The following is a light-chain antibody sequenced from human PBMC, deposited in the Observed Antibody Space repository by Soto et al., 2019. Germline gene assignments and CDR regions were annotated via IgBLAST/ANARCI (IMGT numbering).Light chain of an antibody. CDR3: QQSYNAVS. CDR2: AAS. J-gene: IGKJ3*01. Sequence: DIQMTQSPSSLSASVGDRVTITCRARQSITTYLNWYQQKPGKAPKLLIYAASRLQTGVPSWFCCGVSGIDFTLTISIRRPENFANYFCQQSYNAVSFGPGDKVDIK. V-gene: IGKV1-39*01. CDR1: QSITTY.